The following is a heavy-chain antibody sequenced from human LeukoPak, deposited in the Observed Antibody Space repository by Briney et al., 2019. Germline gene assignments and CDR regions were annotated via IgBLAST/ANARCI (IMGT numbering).Heavy chain of an antibody. Sequence: PSETLSLTCAVYGGSFSGYYWSWIRQPPGKGLEWIGEINHSGSTNYNPSLKSRVTISVDTSKNQFSLKLSSVTAADTAVYYCARGRVYCSGGSCFNFDYWGQGTLVTVSS. CDR1: GGSFSGYY. D-gene: IGHD2-15*01. CDR3: ARGRVYCSGGSCFNFDY. V-gene: IGHV4-34*01. J-gene: IGHJ4*02. CDR2: INHSGST.